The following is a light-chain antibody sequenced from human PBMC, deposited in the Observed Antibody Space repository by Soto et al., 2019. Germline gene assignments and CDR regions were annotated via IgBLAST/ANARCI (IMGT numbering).Light chain of an antibody. V-gene: IGLV4-60*02. J-gene: IGLJ1*01. Sequence: QPVLTQSSSASASQGSSVKLTCTLSSGHSSYIIAWHQQQPGKAPRYLMKLEGSGSYNKGSGVPDRFSGSSSGADRYLTIANLQFEDEADYYCETWDSNTHVFGTGTKLTVL. CDR3: ETWDSNTHV. CDR1: SGHSSYI. CDR2: LEGSGSY.